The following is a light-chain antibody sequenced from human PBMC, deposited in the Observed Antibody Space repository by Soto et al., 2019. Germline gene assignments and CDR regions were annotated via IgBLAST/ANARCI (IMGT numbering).Light chain of an antibody. Sequence: EIVMTQSPATLAVSPGERAALSCRASQSVSSNFAWYQQKPGQAPRLLIYGASSRATGTPARFSGSGSGTEFTLTISSLQSEDFAIYYCQQSNNLPYTFGLGTKVEIK. V-gene: IGKV3-15*01. CDR2: GAS. J-gene: IGKJ2*01. CDR1: QSVSSN. CDR3: QQSNNLPYT.